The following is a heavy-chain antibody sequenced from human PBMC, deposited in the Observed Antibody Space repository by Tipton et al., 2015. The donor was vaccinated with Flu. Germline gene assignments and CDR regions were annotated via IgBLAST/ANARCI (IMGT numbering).Heavy chain of an antibody. Sequence: SLRLSCLASGFVFRSSWMSWVRQAPGKGLEWVATINQDGSVKHYLDSMGGRFTISRDNADNSLDLHMNGLGGEDTAVYYCAKLLDQGTTYDYWGRGTLVTVSS. CDR2: INQDGSVK. CDR1: GFVFRSSW. J-gene: IGHJ4*02. V-gene: IGHV3-7*01. D-gene: IGHD2-2*01. CDR3: AKLLDQGTTYDY.